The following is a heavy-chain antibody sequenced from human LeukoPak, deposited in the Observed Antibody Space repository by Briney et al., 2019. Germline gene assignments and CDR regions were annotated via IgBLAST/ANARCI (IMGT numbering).Heavy chain of an antibody. CDR1: GYTFTGYY. V-gene: IGHV1-2*02. Sequence: GASVVSCKASGYTFTGYYMHWVRQAPGQGLEWMGWINPNSGGTNYAQKFQGRVTMTRDTSISTAYMELTRLRSDDTAVYYCARDNGDYWFDYWGQGTLVTVSS. CDR3: ARDNGDYWFDY. CDR2: INPNSGGT. J-gene: IGHJ4*02. D-gene: IGHD4-17*01.